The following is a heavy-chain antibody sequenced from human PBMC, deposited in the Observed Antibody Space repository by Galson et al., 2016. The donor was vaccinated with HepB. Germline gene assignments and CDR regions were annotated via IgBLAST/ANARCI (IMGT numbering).Heavy chain of an antibody. J-gene: IGHJ4*02. V-gene: IGHV5-51*01. CDR2: IYPDDSDI. D-gene: IGHD3-10*01. CDR1: GHSFSNYW. CDR3: SNSPYGGFWFGELFDN. Sequence: QSGAEVKKPGESLKISCKGSGHSFSNYWIGWVRQKPGKGLEWMGIIYPDDSDIRYSPYFQGQVTISADKSTSTAYLQWSSLKASDTAMYYCSNSPYGGFWFGELFDNWGQGTQVTVSS.